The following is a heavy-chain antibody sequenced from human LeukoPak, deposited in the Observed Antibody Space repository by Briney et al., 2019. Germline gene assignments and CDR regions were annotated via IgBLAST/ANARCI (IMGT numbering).Heavy chain of an antibody. CDR3: ARAEVIRVNWFDP. CDR2: ISAYNGNT. D-gene: IGHD2-21*01. CDR1: GYTFTSYG. Sequence: GASVKVSCKASGYTFTSYGISWVRQAPGHGLEWMGWISAYNGNTNYAQKLQGRVTMTTDTSTSTAYMELRSPRSDDTAVYYRARAEVIRVNWFDPWGQGTLVTVSS. J-gene: IGHJ5*02. V-gene: IGHV1-18*01.